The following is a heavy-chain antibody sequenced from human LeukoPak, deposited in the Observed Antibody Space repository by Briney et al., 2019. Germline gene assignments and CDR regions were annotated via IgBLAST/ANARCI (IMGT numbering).Heavy chain of an antibody. Sequence: GGSLRLSCEASGFNFHNFAMPWVRQAPGKGLEWVAVISNDERNKYCTDSVKGRFTISRDNSKNTVYLQMNSLRPEDTAMYYCARPSPPGDGYNPCDYWGPGALVIVSS. D-gene: IGHD5-24*01. CDR3: ARPSPPGDGYNPCDY. J-gene: IGHJ4*02. CDR1: GFNFHNFA. V-gene: IGHV3-30*04. CDR2: ISNDERNK.